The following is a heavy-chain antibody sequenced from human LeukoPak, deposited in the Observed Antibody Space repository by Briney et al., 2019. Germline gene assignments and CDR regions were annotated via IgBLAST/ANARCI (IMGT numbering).Heavy chain of an antibody. CDR2: ISYDGSNK. Sequence: PGGSLRLSCAASGFTFSSYAMHWVRQAPGKGLEWVAVISYDGSNKYYADSVKGRFTISRDNSKNTLYLQMNSLRAEDTAVYYCAKGYDSRGYYPHFDYWGQGTLVTVSS. V-gene: IGHV3-30-3*01. CDR3: AKGYDSRGYYPHFDY. D-gene: IGHD3-22*01. CDR1: GFTFSSYA. J-gene: IGHJ4*02.